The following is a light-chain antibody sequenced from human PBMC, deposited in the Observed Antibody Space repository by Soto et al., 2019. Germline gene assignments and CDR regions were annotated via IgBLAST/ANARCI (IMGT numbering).Light chain of an antibody. V-gene: IGKV3-11*01. J-gene: IGKJ3*01. Sequence: EIVLTQSTATLSLSPGERATLSCRASQSVSSYLAWYQQKPGQAPRLLIYDASNRATGIPARFSGSGSGTDFTLTISSLEPEDVSVYYCQQRSNCLFGPGTKVDIK. CDR1: QSVSSY. CDR3: QQRSNCL. CDR2: DAS.